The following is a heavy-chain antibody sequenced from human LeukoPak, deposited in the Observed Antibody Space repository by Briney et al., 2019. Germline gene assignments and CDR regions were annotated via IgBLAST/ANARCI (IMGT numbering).Heavy chain of an antibody. CDR3: AKDDGPPVLRYFDWPH. Sequence: GGSLRLSCAASGFTFSSYAMSWVRQAPGKGQEWVSAISGSGGSTYYADSVKGRFTISRDNSKNTLYLQMNSLRAEDTAVYYCAKDDGPPVLRYFDWPHWGQGTLVTVSS. D-gene: IGHD3-9*01. J-gene: IGHJ4*02. CDR2: ISGSGGST. CDR1: GFTFSSYA. V-gene: IGHV3-23*01.